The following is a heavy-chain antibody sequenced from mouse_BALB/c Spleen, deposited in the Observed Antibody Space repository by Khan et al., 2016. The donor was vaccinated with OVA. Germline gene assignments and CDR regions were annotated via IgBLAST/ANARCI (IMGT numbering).Heavy chain of an antibody. Sequence: VPLQESGAELAKPGASVKMSCKASGYTFINYWILWIKQRPGQGLEWIGYINPSTGYTEYNQNFKDKATLTADISSSTAYMQLSSLTSEDSAVYYCARRGLRWDFDYWGQGTTLTVSS. D-gene: IGHD1-1*01. J-gene: IGHJ2*01. CDR1: GYTFINYW. V-gene: IGHV1-7*01. CDR3: ARRGLRWDFDY. CDR2: INPSTGYT.